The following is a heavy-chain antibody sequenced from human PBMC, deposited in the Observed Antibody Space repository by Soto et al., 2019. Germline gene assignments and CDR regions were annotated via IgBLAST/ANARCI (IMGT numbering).Heavy chain of an antibody. Sequence: HVTLKESGPVLVKPTETLTLTCTVSGFSLSNGKVGVSWIRQPPGKALEGLAHIFSNDEKSYRTSLKSRLTISADTSKSQVVLTMTNVDPVDTVTYYCARILFGRSVAGGYFYMDVWGKGTTVTVSS. CDR2: IFSNDEK. D-gene: IGHD6-19*01. V-gene: IGHV2-26*01. CDR1: GFSLSNGKVG. CDR3: ARILFGRSVAGGYFYMDV. J-gene: IGHJ6*03.